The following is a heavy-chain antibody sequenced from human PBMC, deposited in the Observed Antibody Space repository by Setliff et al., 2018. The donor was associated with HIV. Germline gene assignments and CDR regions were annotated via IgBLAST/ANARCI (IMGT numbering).Heavy chain of an antibody. D-gene: IGHD1-26*01. CDR3: ARVQWDLLYVPDAFDI. J-gene: IGHJ3*02. Sequence: PFETLSLTCTVSGGSISSHYWSWIRQPPGKGLEWIGYIYSTGSTNYNPSLKSRVTISVDTSKNQFSLQLSSVTAADTAVYYCARVQWDLLYVPDAFDIWGQGIMVTVSS. V-gene: IGHV4-59*11. CDR2: IYSTGST. CDR1: GGSISSHY.